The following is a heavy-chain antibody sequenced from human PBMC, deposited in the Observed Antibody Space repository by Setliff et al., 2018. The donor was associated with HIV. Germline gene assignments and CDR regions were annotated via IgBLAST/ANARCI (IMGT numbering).Heavy chain of an antibody. Sequence: GPLRLSCAASGFTFSSYAMSWVRQAPGKGLEWVSTISGSDNSTYYADSVAGRFTISRDSSKNTLYLQMNSLRAEDTAVYYCAKGSYYDFWGGYSDWYFDLWGRGTLVTVSS. V-gene: IGHV3-23*01. D-gene: IGHD3-3*01. CDR2: ISGSDNST. CDR1: GFTFSSYA. CDR3: AKGSYYDFWGGYSDWYFDL. J-gene: IGHJ2*01.